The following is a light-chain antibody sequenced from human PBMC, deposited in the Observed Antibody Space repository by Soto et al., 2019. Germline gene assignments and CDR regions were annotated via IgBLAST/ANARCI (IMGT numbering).Light chain of an antibody. CDR2: AAS. V-gene: IGKV1-9*01. Sequence: IQLTQSPSSLSASVGDRVTITCRASQSINSFLSWYQQKPGKAPKLLIYAASTLQSGVPSRFSGSGSGTDSPLTSSMQPAEYSAYYCRQHLERYPSTFGGGTKVEIK. CDR3: QHLERYPST. CDR1: QSINSF. J-gene: IGKJ4*01.